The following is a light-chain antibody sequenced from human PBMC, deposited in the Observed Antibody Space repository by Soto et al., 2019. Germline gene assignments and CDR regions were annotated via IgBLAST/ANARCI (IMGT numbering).Light chain of an antibody. V-gene: IGKV1-5*03. CDR2: KAS. CDR1: QSITTY. CDR3: QQYNSYSQT. J-gene: IGKJ1*01. Sequence: DIQMTQSPSTLAAYVGDRVTITCRASQSITTYLAWYQQKPGKAPKLLIYKASTLESGVPSRFSGSGSETEFTLTISSLQPDDFATYYCQQYNSYSQTFGQGTKVEIK.